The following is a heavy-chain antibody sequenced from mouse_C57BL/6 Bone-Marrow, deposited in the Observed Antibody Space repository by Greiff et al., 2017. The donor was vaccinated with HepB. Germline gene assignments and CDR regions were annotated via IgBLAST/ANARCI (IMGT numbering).Heavy chain of an antibody. D-gene: IGHD2-3*01. CDR1: GYTFTSYW. Sequence: QVQLQQPGAELVKPGASVKLSCKASGYTFTSYWMQWVKQRPGQGLEWIGEIDPSDRYTNYNQKFKGKATLTVDTSSSTAYMQLSSLTSEDSAVYYCASYDGYYVFDYWGQGTTLTVSS. CDR2: IDPSDRYT. V-gene: IGHV1-50*01. J-gene: IGHJ2*01. CDR3: ASYDGYYVFDY.